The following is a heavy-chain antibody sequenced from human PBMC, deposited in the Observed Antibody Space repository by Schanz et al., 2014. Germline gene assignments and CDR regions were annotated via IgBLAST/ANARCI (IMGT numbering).Heavy chain of an antibody. D-gene: IGHD4-17*01. CDR2: IDGKSTTV. CDR1: GFTFSTYA. V-gene: IGHV3-48*01. Sequence: EVQLLDSGGGLVQPGGSLRLSCAASGFTFSTYAMSWVRQAPGKGLEWLSYIDGKSTTVYYADSVKGRFTVSRDNARNSLYLHMNTLGAEDTAVYYCAIDGDRFYHNYYMDVWGKGTTVTVSS. CDR3: AIDGDRFYHNYYMDV. J-gene: IGHJ6*03.